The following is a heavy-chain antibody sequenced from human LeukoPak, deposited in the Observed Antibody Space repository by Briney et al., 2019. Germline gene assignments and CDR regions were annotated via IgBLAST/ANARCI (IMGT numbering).Heavy chain of an antibody. D-gene: IGHD6-6*01. CDR3: ARSSRLTFDY. CDR2: VSSSGSTI. J-gene: IGHJ4*02. V-gene: IGHV3-48*04. CDR1: GFSFTTYW. Sequence: GGSLRLSCAASGFSFTTYWMGWVRQAPGKGLEWVSYVSSSGSTIYYADSVKGRFTISRDNAKNSLYLQMNSLRAEDTAVYYCARSSRLTFDYWGQGTLVTVSS.